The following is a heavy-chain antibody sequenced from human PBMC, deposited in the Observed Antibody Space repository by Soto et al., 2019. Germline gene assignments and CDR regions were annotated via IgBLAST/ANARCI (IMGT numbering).Heavy chain of an antibody. CDR3: ARHYYDSSGYYLEGVDF. CDR2: IEYSGST. J-gene: IGHJ4*02. Sequence: QLQLQESGPGLVKPSKTLSLTCTVSGGSFSSSSYFWGWIRQPPGKGLEWIGSIEYSGSTYYNPSLDSRVTISVDTSKDKFSLKLSSVTAADTAVYYCARHYYDSSGYYLEGVDFWGQGTLVTVSS. V-gene: IGHV4-39*01. CDR1: GGSFSSSSYF. D-gene: IGHD3-22*01.